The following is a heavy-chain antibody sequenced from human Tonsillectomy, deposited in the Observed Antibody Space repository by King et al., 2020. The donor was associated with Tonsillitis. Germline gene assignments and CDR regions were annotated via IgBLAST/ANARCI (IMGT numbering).Heavy chain of an antibody. CDR1: GYSISSGYY. V-gene: IGHV4-38-2*01. CDR3: ARRDITVHAFAI. D-gene: IGHD2-15*01. J-gene: IGHJ3*02. Sequence: QLQESGPGLVKPSETLSLTCAVSGYSISSGYYWAWIRQTPGKGLQWIASISHSGDTYYPPSLKSRVTISADTSKNQFSLKLSSVTAADTAVYYCARRDITVHAFAIWGQGTVVTVSS. CDR2: ISHSGDT.